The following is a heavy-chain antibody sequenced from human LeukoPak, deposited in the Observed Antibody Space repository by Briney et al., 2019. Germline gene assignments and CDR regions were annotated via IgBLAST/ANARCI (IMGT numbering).Heavy chain of an antibody. CDR3: ARAGPYYDSSGYYHFLDY. V-gene: IGHV3-48*01. CDR2: ISSSSSTI. CDR1: GFTFSSYS. Sequence: PGGSLRLFCAASGFTFSSYSMNWVRQAPGKGLEWVSYISSSSSTIYYADSVKGRFTISRDNAKNSLYLQMNSLRAEDTAVYYCARAGPYYDSSGYYHFLDYWGQGTLVTVSS. D-gene: IGHD3-22*01. J-gene: IGHJ4*02.